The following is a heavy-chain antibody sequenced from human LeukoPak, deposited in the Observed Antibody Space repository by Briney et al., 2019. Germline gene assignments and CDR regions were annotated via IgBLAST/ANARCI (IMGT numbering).Heavy chain of an antibody. CDR1: GFTFSSYG. Sequence: PGRSLRLSCAASGFTFSSYGMHWVRQAPGKGLEWVAVIWCDGSNKYYADYVKGRFTISRDNSKNTLYLQMNSLRAEDTAVYYCARGSSIAAPGGYYFGYWGQGTLVTVSS. D-gene: IGHD6-6*01. CDR2: IWCDGSNK. V-gene: IGHV3-33*01. CDR3: ARGSSIAAPGGYYFGY. J-gene: IGHJ4*02.